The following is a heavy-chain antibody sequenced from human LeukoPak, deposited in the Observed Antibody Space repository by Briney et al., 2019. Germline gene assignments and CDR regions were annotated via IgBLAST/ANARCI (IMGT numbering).Heavy chain of an antibody. Sequence: SETLSLTCTVSGXSISSYYWSWIRQPPGKGLEWIGYIYYSGSTNYNPSLKSRVTISVDTSKNQFSLKLSSVTAADTAVYYCASGREWLRFWGQGTLVTVSS. J-gene: IGHJ4*02. CDR1: GXSISSYY. CDR3: ASGREWLRF. D-gene: IGHD5-12*01. V-gene: IGHV4-59*01. CDR2: IYYSGST.